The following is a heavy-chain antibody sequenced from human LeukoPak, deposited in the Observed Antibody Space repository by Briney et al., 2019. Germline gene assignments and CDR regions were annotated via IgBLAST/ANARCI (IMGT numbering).Heavy chain of an antibody. CDR1: GGSFSGYY. CDR2: INHSGST. J-gene: IGHJ4*02. V-gene: IGHV4-34*01. CDR3: ARCFRPRRFFDY. Sequence: PSETLSLTCAVYGGSFSGYYWSWIRQPPGKGLEWIGEINHSGSTNYNPSLKSRVTISVDTSKNQFSLKLSSVTAADTPVYYCARCFRPRRFFDYWGQGTLVTVSS. D-gene: IGHD3-10*01.